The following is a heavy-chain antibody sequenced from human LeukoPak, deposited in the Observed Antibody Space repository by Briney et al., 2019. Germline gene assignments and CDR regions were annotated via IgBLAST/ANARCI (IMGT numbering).Heavy chain of an antibody. J-gene: IGHJ4*02. D-gene: IGHD1-1*01. V-gene: IGHV3-21*01. CDR3: SRSPQGTGSPADY. Sequence: PGGSLRLSCAASGFTFSSYAMSWVRQAPGKGLVWVSSISSSSKYIYYADSVKGRFTISRDNAKNSLYLQMNSLTAEDTAMYYCSRSPQGTGSPADYWGQGTLVTVSS. CDR1: GFTFSSYA. CDR2: ISSSSKYI.